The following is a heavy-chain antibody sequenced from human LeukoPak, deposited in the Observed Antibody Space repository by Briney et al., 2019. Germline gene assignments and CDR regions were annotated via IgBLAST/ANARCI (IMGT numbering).Heavy chain of an antibody. CDR1: GYSFTTYW. D-gene: IGHD4-17*01. CDR2: IYPGDSDT. J-gene: IGHJ6*02. CDR3: ARSRLRGDYPPSDMDV. Sequence: KNGESLKISCKGSGYSFTTYWIAWVRQMPGKGLEWMGIIYPGDSDTRYSPSFQGQVTISADKSISTAYLQWSSLKASDTAMYYCARSRLRGDYPPSDMDVWGQGTTVTVSS. V-gene: IGHV5-51*01.